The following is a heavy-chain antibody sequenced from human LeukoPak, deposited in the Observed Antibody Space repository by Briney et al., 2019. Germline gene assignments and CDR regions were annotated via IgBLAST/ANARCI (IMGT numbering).Heavy chain of an antibody. V-gene: IGHV3-23*01. D-gene: IGHD2-15*01. CDR3: AREGGFCFGETCRYFDY. CDR2: ICGSGGCT. CDR1: GFTFNTYA. Sequence: GGSLRLSCEASGFTFNTYAIYWVRQAPGKGLEWVSGICGSGGCTYYADSVKGRFTISRDNSKNTVYLQMNSLTADDTAVYYCAREGGFCFGETCRYFDYWGQGTLVTVSS. J-gene: IGHJ4*02.